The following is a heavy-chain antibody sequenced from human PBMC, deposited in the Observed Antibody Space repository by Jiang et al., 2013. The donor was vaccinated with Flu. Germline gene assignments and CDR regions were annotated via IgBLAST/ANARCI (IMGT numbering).Heavy chain of an antibody. CDR2: IYYSGAT. CDR3: ARHGPWNSGSHYFDL. V-gene: IGHV4-59*08. D-gene: IGHD1/OR15-1a*01. Sequence: PGKELEWIAYIYYSGATNYNPSLKSGLTISVDTSQNQFSLNLSSVTAADTAVYYCARHGPWNSGSHYFDLWGQGTLVTVSS. J-gene: IGHJ4*02.